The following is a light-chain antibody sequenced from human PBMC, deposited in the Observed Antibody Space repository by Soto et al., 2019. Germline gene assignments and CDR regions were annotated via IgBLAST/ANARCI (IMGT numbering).Light chain of an antibody. CDR2: GAS. Sequence: IVFTHRLGTLSXXXXXXATXSCRASQSVSSGYLVWYQQKPGQAPRLLIYGASSRATGIPDRFSGSGSGTDFTLTISRLEPEDFAVYYCQQSETFGQGTKVDIK. CDR3: QQSET. J-gene: IGKJ1*01. V-gene: IGKV3-20*01. CDR1: QSVSSGY.